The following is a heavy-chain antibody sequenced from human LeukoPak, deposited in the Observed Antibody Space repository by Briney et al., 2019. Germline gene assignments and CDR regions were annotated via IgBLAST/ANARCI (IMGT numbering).Heavy chain of an antibody. CDR1: GFTFSSYS. Sequence: GGSLRLSCAASGFTFSSYSMNWVRQAPGKGLEWVGRIESKTDGGTTDYAAPVKGRFTISRDDSTNTLYLQMNSLKSEDTAVYYCTTYGSGRKFDYWGQGILVTVSS. J-gene: IGHJ4*02. D-gene: IGHD3-10*01. CDR3: TTYGSGRKFDY. V-gene: IGHV3-15*04. CDR2: IESKTDGGTT.